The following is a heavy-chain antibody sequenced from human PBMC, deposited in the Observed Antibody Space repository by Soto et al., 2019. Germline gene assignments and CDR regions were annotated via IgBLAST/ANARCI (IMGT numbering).Heavy chain of an antibody. CDR2: ISGGGDAA. CDR1: GFTFSNYA. Sequence: EVQVLESGGGLVQPGGSLRLSCAGSGFTFSNYAMNWVRQAPGKGLEWVSSISGGGDAAFFPDSVRGRFTISRDNSKRTVTLQMNSLGVDDTAVYYCARKILGSTTRPNYWYFDLWGRGTLVTVSS. D-gene: IGHD7-27*01. CDR3: ARKILGSTTRPNYWYFDL. V-gene: IGHV3-23*01. J-gene: IGHJ2*01.